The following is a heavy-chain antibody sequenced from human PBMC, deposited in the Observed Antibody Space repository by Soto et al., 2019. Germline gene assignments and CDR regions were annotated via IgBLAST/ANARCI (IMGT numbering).Heavy chain of an antibody. Sequence: GGSLRLSCAASGFTFSSYSMNWVRQAPGKGLEWVSSISSSSSYIYYADSVKGRFTISRENAKNSLYLQMNSLRAEDTAVYYCARDRGLEYDILTGYNPADYYYYGMDVWGQGTTVTVSS. CDR1: GFTFSSYS. D-gene: IGHD3-9*01. J-gene: IGHJ6*02. V-gene: IGHV3-21*01. CDR2: ISSSSSYI. CDR3: ARDRGLEYDILTGYNPADYYYYGMDV.